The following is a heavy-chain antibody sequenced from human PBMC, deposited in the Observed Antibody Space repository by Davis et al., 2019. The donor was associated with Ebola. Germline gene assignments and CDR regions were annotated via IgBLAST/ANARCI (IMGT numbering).Heavy chain of an antibody. D-gene: IGHD1-1*01. Sequence: AASVKVSCKASGGTFSSYAISWVRQAPGQGLEWMGGIIPIFGTANYAQKFQGRVTITADESTSTAYMELSSLRSEDTARYYCARDVRGITGPSEYWGQGTLVTVSS. J-gene: IGHJ4*02. CDR1: GGTFSSYA. V-gene: IGHV1-69*13. CDR2: IIPIFGTA. CDR3: ARDVRGITGPSEY.